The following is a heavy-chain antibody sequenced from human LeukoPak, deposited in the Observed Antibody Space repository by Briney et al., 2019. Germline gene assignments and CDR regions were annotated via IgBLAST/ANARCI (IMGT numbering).Heavy chain of an antibody. CDR2: ITSTSSYI. V-gene: IGHV3-21*01. Sequence: GGSLRLSCAASGFTFSSYNMNWVRQAPGKGLEWVSSITSTSSYIYYADSVKGRFTISRDNAKNSLYLQMNSLRAEDTAVYYCARDLTGGSYYFDYWGQGTLVTVSS. D-gene: IGHD1-26*01. CDR3: ARDLTGGSYYFDY. CDR1: GFTFSSYN. J-gene: IGHJ4*02.